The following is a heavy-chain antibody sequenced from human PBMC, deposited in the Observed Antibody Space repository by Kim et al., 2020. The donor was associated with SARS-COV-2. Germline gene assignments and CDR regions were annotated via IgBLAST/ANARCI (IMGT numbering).Heavy chain of an antibody. CDR3: AGSGDYIDY. Sequence: NYNPSLKTRVTMSVDTAKNQFTLKLSSVTAADTAVYYCAGSGDYIDYWGQGTLVTVSS. J-gene: IGHJ4*02. V-gene: IGHV4-4*07.